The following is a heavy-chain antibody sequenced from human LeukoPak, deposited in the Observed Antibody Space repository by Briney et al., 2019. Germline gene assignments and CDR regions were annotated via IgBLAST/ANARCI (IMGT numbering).Heavy chain of an antibody. D-gene: IGHD7-27*01. Sequence: PGGSLRLSCAASGFTFSDYAVSWVRQAPGKGLEWVSGISGSGRTTYYAVSVKGRFTISRDNSKNTLYLQMNSLRAEDTAVYYCAKDLGRLYYYYGMDVWGQGTTVTVSS. V-gene: IGHV3-23*01. J-gene: IGHJ6*02. CDR1: GFTFSDYA. CDR2: ISGSGRTT. CDR3: AKDLGRLYYYYGMDV.